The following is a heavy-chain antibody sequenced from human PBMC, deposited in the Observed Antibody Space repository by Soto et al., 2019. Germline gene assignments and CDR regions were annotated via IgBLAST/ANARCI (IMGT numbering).Heavy chain of an antibody. Sequence: GGSLRLSCAASGFTFSSYAMIWVRQAPGKGLGWVSAITSSGDTTYYAGSVKGRFTISRDNSKNTLFLQMNSLTAEDAAVYYCATRLGLRYYYMDVWGKGTTVTVSS. CDR3: ATRLGLRYYYMDV. D-gene: IGHD4-17*01. CDR1: GFTFSSYA. J-gene: IGHJ6*03. CDR2: ITSSGDTT. V-gene: IGHV3-23*01.